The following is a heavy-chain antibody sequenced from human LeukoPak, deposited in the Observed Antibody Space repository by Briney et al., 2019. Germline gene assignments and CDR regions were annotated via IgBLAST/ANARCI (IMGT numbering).Heavy chain of an antibody. CDR2: INPNSGGT. CDR1: GYTFTVYY. J-gene: IGHJ3*02. V-gene: IGHV1-2*02. CDR3: ARDQGWVPAARDAFDI. D-gene: IGHD2-2*01. Sequence: APVKVSCKASGYTFTVYYMHWVRQAPGQGLEWMGWINPNSGGTNYAQKFQGRVTMTGDTSISTAYMELSRLRSDDTAVYYCARDQGWVPAARDAFDIWGQGTMVTVSS.